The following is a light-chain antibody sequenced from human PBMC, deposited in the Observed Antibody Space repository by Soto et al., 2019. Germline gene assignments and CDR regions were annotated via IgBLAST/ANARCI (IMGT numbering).Light chain of an antibody. CDR3: QQFNSYPIT. Sequence: AIQLTQSPSSLSASVGDRVTITCRASQDVRGALAWYQQKPGKASKILIYDVSVLESGVPTRFSGSGSGTDFTLTITSLQPVDFATYYCQQFNSYPITFGQGTRLEIK. J-gene: IGKJ5*01. CDR2: DVS. CDR1: QDVRGA. V-gene: IGKV1-13*02.